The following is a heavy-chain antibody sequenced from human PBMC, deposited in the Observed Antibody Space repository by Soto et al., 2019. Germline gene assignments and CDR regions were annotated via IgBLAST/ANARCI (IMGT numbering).Heavy chain of an antibody. CDR2: INAGNGNT. V-gene: IGHV1-3*01. Sequence: ASVKVSCKASGYTFTSYAMHWVRQAPGQRLEWMGWINAGNGNTKYSQKIQGRVTITRETSASTAYMELSSLRSDDTAVYYCARHGEDIVVVPAAHALYYFDYWGQGTLVTVSS. CDR3: ARHGEDIVVVPAAHALYYFDY. D-gene: IGHD2-2*01. CDR1: GYTFTSYA. J-gene: IGHJ4*02.